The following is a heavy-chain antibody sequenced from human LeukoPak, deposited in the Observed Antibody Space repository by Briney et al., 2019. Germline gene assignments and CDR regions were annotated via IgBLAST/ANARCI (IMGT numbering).Heavy chain of an antibody. CDR1: GFTFDDYG. CDR2: INWNGGST. Sequence: GGSLRLSCAASGFTFDDYGMSWFRQAPGKGLEGVSGINWNGGSTGYADSVKGRFTISRDNAKNSLYLQMNSLRAEDTALYHCATRIAVAGPFDYWGQGTLVTVSS. D-gene: IGHD6-19*01. J-gene: IGHJ4*02. V-gene: IGHV3-20*01. CDR3: ATRIAVAGPFDY.